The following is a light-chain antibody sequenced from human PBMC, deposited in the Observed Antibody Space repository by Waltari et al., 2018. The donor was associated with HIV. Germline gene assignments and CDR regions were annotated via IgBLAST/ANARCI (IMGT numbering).Light chain of an antibody. CDR1: STNIGAGRD. CDR2: WNT. J-gene: IGLJ3*02. CDR3: QSYDDSLNGWV. V-gene: IGLV1-40*01. Sequence: QSVLTQPPSVSGAQGQSVIISCTGSSTNIGAGRDVHWSQQIPGTAPKLLIYWNTTRPSGVPDRLAGSKSGTSDSLANTGRQAEDESGYDGQSYDDSLNGWVFGGGTKLTVL.